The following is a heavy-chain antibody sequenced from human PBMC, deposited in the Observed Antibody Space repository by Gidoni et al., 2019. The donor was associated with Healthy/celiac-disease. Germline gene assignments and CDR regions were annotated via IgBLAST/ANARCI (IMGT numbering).Heavy chain of an antibody. V-gene: IGHV3-48*01. CDR3: AREDVYADWYFDL. J-gene: IGHJ2*01. Sequence: EVQLVESGGGLVQPGGSLRISCAASGFTCITYNMNWVRQAPGKGLEWVSYISSSSSTIYYADSVKGRFTISRDNAKNSLYLQMNSLRAEDTAVYYCAREDVYADWYFDLWGRGTLVTVSS. CDR2: ISSSSSTI. D-gene: IGHD4-17*01. CDR1: GFTCITYN.